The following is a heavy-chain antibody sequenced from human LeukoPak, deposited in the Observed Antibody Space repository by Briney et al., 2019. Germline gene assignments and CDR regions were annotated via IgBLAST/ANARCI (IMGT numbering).Heavy chain of an antibody. V-gene: IGHV1-2*02. Sequence: ASVKVSCKASGYTFTGYYMHWVRQAPGQGLEWMGWINPNSGGTNYAQKFQGRVTMTRDTSISTAYMELSRLRSDDTAVYYCARVYRGVAGGIDYWGQGTLVTVSS. CDR3: ARVYRGVAGGIDY. J-gene: IGHJ4*02. D-gene: IGHD6-19*01. CDR1: GYTFTGYY. CDR2: INPNSGGT.